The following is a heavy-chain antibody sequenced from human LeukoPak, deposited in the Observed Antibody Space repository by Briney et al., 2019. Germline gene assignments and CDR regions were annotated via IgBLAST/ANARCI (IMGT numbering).Heavy chain of an antibody. Sequence: SETLSLTCTVSGGSISSYFWSCLRQPAGKGLEWIGRIHTSSSTNYDPSLKSRVTMSVDTSKNQFSLKLSSVTAADTAVYYCARGTEAGLFDYWGQGTLVTVSS. CDR2: IHTSSST. J-gene: IGHJ4*02. CDR3: ARGTEAGLFDY. CDR1: GGSISSYF. V-gene: IGHV4-4*07.